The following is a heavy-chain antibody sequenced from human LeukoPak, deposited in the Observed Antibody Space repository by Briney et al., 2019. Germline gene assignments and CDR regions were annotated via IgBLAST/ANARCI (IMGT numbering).Heavy chain of an antibody. J-gene: IGHJ3*02. CDR1: GFTFSSYS. V-gene: IGHV3-48*01. Sequence: GGSLRLSCAASGFTFSSYSMTWVRQALGMGLEWISYIWDSGTPIYYADSVMGRFTISRDNANNLLYLQMNSVRAEDTAVYYCARDSWLDIWGQGTMVTVSS. CDR3: ARDSWLDI. D-gene: IGHD3-9*01. CDR2: IWDSGTPI.